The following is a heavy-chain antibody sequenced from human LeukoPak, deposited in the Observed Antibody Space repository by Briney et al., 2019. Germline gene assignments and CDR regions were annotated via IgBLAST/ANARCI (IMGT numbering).Heavy chain of an antibody. CDR1: GGSISSGDYY. CDR2: IYYSGST. J-gene: IGHJ4*02. CDR3: ARDVSDGYNEGWLDY. D-gene: IGHD5-24*01. Sequence: SETLSLTCTVSGGSISSGDYYWSWIRQPPGKGLEWIGYIYYSGSTYYNPSLKSRVTISVDTSKNQFSLKLSSVTAADTAVYYCARDVSDGYNEGWLDYWGQGTLVTVSS. V-gene: IGHV4-30-4*08.